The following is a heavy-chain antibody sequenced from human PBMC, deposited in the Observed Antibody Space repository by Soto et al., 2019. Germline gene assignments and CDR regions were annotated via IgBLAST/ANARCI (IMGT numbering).Heavy chain of an antibody. Sequence: GGSLRLSCAASGFTFSSYAMHWVRQAPGKGLEWVAVISYDGSNKYYADSVKGRFTISRDNSKNTLYLQMNSLRAEDTAVYYCARAMYYYDSSGYYSDWGQGT. V-gene: IGHV3-30-3*01. CDR2: ISYDGSNK. J-gene: IGHJ4*02. CDR3: ARAMYYYDSSGYYSD. CDR1: GFTFSSYA. D-gene: IGHD3-22*01.